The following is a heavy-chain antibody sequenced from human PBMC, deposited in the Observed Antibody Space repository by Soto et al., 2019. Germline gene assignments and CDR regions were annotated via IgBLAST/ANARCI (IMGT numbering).Heavy chain of an antibody. CDR1: GFTFSSYS. J-gene: IGHJ4*02. Sequence: EVQLVESGGGLVKPGGSLRLSCAASGFTFSSYSMNWVRQAPGKGLEWVSSISSSRGYTSYADSVKGRFTISRDNANNSLYLQMDSLRAEDTAVYYCARGRSLNTNMDYWGQGALVTVSS. CDR2: ISSSRGYT. V-gene: IGHV3-21*01. D-gene: IGHD2-15*01. CDR3: ARGRSLNTNMDY.